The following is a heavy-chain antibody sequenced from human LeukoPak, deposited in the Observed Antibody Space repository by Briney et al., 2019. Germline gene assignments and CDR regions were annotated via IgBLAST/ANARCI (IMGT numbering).Heavy chain of an antibody. D-gene: IGHD1-26*01. CDR2: INPNSGGT. V-gene: IGHV1-2*02. CDR1: GYTFSGYY. Sequence: ASVKVSCKASGYTFSGYYIHWVRQAPGQGLEWMGWINPNSGGTKYAQKFQGRVTMTRDTSISTAYMELSRLRSDETAVYYCARGGLQSTTYIHYYYYYTDVWGKGTTVTVSS. J-gene: IGHJ6*03. CDR3: ARGGLQSTTYIHYYYYYTDV.